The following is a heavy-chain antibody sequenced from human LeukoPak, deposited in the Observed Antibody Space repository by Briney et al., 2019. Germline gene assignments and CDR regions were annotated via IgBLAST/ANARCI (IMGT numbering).Heavy chain of an antibody. Sequence: PSETLSLTCTVSGGSISSYYWSWIRQPPGKGLEWIGYIYYSGSTNYNPSLKSRVTISVDTSKNQFSLKLSSVTAADTAVYYCASQIMSCSRQAFDYWGQGTLVTVSS. J-gene: IGHJ4*02. V-gene: IGHV4-59*01. CDR1: GGSISSYY. D-gene: IGHD3-16*01. CDR2: IYYSGST. CDR3: ASQIMSCSRQAFDY.